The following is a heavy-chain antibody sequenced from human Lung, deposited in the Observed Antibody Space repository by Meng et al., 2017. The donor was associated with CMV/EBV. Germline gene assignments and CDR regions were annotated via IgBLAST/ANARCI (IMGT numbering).Heavy chain of an antibody. CDR3: ARDHDWGADY. V-gene: IGHV1-2*02. CDR2: IQPSSGYT. J-gene: IGHJ4*02. Sequence: ASVKVSCKASGYFFSDHFMHWVRQAPGQGLEWMGWIQPSSGYTYYAQNFQGRVTMSSDSSIATAYMELTRLTSDDTAVYYCARDHDWGADYWGQGALVTVSS. D-gene: IGHD3-16*01. CDR1: GYFFSDHF.